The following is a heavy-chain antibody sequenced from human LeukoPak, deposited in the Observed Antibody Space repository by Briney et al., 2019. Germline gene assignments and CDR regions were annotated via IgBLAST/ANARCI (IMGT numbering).Heavy chain of an antibody. CDR1: GGSISSSSYY. D-gene: IGHD2-2*01. CDR2: IYYSGST. V-gene: IGHV4-39*07. J-gene: IGHJ5*02. Sequence: SETLSLTCTVSGGSISSSSYYWGWIRQPPGKGLEWIGSIYYSGSTYYNPSLKSRVTISVDTSKNQFSLKLSSVTAADTAVYYCASRRGYCSSTSCYGWFDPWGQGTLVTVSS. CDR3: ASRRGYCSSTSCYGWFDP.